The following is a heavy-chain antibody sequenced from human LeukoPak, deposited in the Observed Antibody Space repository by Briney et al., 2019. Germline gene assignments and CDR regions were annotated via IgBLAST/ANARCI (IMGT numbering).Heavy chain of an antibody. V-gene: IGHV1-2*02. CDR3: ARDSLRPKYYDFWSGYYERFDY. J-gene: IGHJ4*02. Sequence: ASVKVSCKASGYTFTGYYMHWVRQAPGQGLEWMGWINPNSGGTNYAQKFQGRVTMTRDTSISTAYMGLSRLRSDDTAVYYCARDSLRPKYYDFWSGYYERFDYWGQGTLVTVSS. D-gene: IGHD3-3*01. CDR1: GYTFTGYY. CDR2: INPNSGGT.